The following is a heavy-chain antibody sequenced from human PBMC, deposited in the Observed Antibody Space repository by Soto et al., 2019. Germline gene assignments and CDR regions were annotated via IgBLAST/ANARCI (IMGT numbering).Heavy chain of an antibody. CDR1: GYTFTGYY. CDR2: INPNSGGT. J-gene: IGHJ4*02. D-gene: IGHD5-12*01. V-gene: IGHV1-2*02. Sequence: VASVKVSCKASGYTFTGYYMHWVRQAPGQGLEWMGWINPNSGGTNYAQKFQGRVTMTRDTSISTAYMELGRLRSDDTAVYYCAREMSGGYDIPPYFDYWGQGTLVTVSS. CDR3: AREMSGGYDIPPYFDY.